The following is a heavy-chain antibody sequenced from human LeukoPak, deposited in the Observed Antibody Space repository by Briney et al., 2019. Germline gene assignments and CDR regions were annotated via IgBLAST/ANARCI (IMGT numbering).Heavy chain of an antibody. CDR3: ARDSY. V-gene: IGHV3-66*02. CDR1: GLTFSSYA. J-gene: IGHJ4*02. CDR2: IYSGGST. Sequence: GGSLRISCEASGLTFSSYAMSWVGQAPWKGLEWVSVIYSGGSTYYADSVKGRFTISRDNSKDTLYLQMNSLRAEDTAVYYCARDSYWGQGTLVPVSS.